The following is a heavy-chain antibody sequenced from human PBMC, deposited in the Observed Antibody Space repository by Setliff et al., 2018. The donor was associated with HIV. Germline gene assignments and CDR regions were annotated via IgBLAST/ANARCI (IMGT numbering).Heavy chain of an antibody. J-gene: IGHJ3*02. D-gene: IGHD3-22*01. CDR3: ASQFGAYDSSGYEHDAFNI. CDR2: INPNTGGT. Sequence: ASVKVSCKASGYTFSDYYIHWVRQAPGQGFEWMGRINPNTGGTKFAQKFQGSVTMTRDTSISTAYMELRRLRSDDTAVCYCASQFGAYDSSGYEHDAFNIWGQGTMVTVSS. CDR1: GYTFSDYY. V-gene: IGHV1-2*06.